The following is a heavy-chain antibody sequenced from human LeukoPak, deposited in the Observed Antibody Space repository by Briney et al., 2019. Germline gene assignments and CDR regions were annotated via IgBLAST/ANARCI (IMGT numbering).Heavy chain of an antibody. Sequence: PGGSLRLSCAASGFTFNNYAMYWVRQAPGKGLEWVAIISYDGTNKYYADSVKGRFTISRDNSKNTLYLQMNSLRAEDTAVYYCARDCIQSHFDYWGQGTLVTVSS. J-gene: IGHJ4*02. CDR2: ISYDGTNK. CDR3: ARDCIQSHFDY. V-gene: IGHV3-30-3*01. CDR1: GFTFNNYA.